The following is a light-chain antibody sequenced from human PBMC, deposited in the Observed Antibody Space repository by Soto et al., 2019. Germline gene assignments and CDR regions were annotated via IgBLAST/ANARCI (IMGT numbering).Light chain of an antibody. CDR3: SSYTSSSTLYV. CDR1: SSDVGAYNY. Sequence: QSALTQPRSVSGSPGQSVTISCTGSSSDVGAYNYVSWYQQHPGKAPKHIIYDVSQRPSGVPDRFSGSKSGNTASLTISGLQAEDEADYYCSSYTSSSTLYVFGTGTKLTVL. J-gene: IGLJ1*01. V-gene: IGLV2-11*01. CDR2: DVS.